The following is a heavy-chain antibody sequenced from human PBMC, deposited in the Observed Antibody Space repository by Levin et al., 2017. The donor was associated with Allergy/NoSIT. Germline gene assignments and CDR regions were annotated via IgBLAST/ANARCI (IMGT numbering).Heavy chain of an antibody. D-gene: IGHD3-10*01. J-gene: IGHJ4*02. CDR2: ISSSSSTI. V-gene: IGHV3-48*02. CDR3: ARGGMLWFGELSYTYYFDY. CDR1: GFTFSSYS. Sequence: GGSLRLSCAASGFTFSSYSMNWVRQAPGKGLEWVSYISSSSSTIYYADSVKGRFTISRDNAKNSLYLQMNSLRDEDTAVYYCARGGMLWFGELSYTYYFDYWGQGTLVTVSS.